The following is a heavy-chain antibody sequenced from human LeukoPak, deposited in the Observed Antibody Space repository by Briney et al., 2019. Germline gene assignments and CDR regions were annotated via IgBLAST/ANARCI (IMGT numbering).Heavy chain of an antibody. V-gene: IGHV4-59*01. CDR1: GGSISSYY. CDR2: IYYSGST. CDR3: ARDLENGDAFDI. J-gene: IGHJ3*02. Sequence: SETLPLTCTVSGGSISSYYWSWIRQPPGKGLEWIGYIYYSGSTNYNPSLKSRVTISVDTSKNQFSLKLSSVTAADTAVYYCARDLENGDAFDIWGQGTMVTVSS. D-gene: IGHD1-1*01.